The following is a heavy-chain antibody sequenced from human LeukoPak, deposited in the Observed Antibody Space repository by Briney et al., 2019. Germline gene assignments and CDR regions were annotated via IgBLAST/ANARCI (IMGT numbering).Heavy chain of an antibody. J-gene: IGHJ6*02. V-gene: IGHV3-74*01. CDR2: LNGDGDYT. Sequence: PGGSLRLSCAVSGFTFTKYWMCCVRRGPGGGVVGGSRLNGDGDYTNYEHSVKGRFTISRDKTKNTLYLQMNSLTAEDTAVYYCVRGSNGWRGLDVSGQGTTVTVSS. D-gene: IGHD6-19*01. CDR1: GFTFTKYW. CDR3: VRGSNGWRGLDV.